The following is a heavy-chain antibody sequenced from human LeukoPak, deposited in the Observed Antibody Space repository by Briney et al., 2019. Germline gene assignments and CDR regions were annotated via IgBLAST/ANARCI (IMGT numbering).Heavy chain of an antibody. V-gene: IGHV4-34*01. D-gene: IGHD3-9*01. CDR1: GGSFSGYY. Sequence: SETLSLTCAVYGGSFSGYYWSWIRQPPGKGLEWIGEINHSGSTNYNPSLKSRVTISVDTSKNQFSLKLSSVTAADTAVYYCARGVRYFDWLLGGNYFDYWGQGTLVTVSS. CDR2: INHSGST. CDR3: ARGVRYFDWLLGGNYFDY. J-gene: IGHJ4*02.